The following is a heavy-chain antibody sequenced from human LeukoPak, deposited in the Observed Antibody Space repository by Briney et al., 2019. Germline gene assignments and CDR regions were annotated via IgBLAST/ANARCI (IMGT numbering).Heavy chain of an antibody. V-gene: IGHV3-74*01. J-gene: IGHJ5*02. Sequence: GGSLRLSCAASGFTFSNSWMHWVRQVPGKGLVWVSRINSDDSRTTYADSVKGRFTISRDNAKNTLYLLMNSLRAEDTAVYYCVRVKVGSWDWFDPWGQGTLVTVSS. CDR1: GFTFSNSW. CDR3: VRVKVGSWDWFDP. CDR2: INSDDSRT. D-gene: IGHD1-26*01.